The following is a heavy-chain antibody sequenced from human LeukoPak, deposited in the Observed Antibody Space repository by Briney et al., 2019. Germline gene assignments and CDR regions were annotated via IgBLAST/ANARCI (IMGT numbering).Heavy chain of an antibody. CDR1: GGTFSSYA. J-gene: IGHJ6*04. Sequence: ASVKVSCKASGGTFSSYAISWVRQAPGQGLEWMGRIIPIFGIANYAQKFQGRVTITADKSTSTAYMELSSLRSEDTAVYYCAEGTYYYYGMDVWGKGTTVTVSS. CDR3: AEGTYYYYGMDV. V-gene: IGHV1-69*04. CDR2: IIPIFGIA.